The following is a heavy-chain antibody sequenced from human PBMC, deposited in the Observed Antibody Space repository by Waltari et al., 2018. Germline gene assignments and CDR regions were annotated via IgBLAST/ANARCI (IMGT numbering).Heavy chain of an antibody. Sequence: EVQLVESGGGLVQPGGSLRLSCAASGFTFSSYWMSWVRQAPGKGLEWVANIKQDGSEKYYVDSVKGRFTISRDNAKNSLYLQMNSLRAEDTAVYYCARGGLRFLEWLLQIQNWFDPWGQGTLVTVSS. D-gene: IGHD3-3*01. CDR2: IKQDGSEK. V-gene: IGHV3-7*01. CDR3: ARGGLRFLEWLLQIQNWFDP. CDR1: GFTFSSYW. J-gene: IGHJ5*02.